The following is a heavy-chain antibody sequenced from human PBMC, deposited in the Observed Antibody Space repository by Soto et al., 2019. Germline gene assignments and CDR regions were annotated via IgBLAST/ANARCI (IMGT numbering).Heavy chain of an antibody. D-gene: IGHD3-10*01. V-gene: IGHV4-34*01. J-gene: IGHJ6*03. Sequence: QVQLQQWGAGLLKPSETLSLTCAVYGGSFSGYQWTWIRQTPGKGLEWIGEINDSGNINYNPSLKGRVTILLDTPKKQISLRLSSVTAADSAVYYCARDLILWFGELSRRGGYYYYMDVCGKGTTVTVSS. CDR2: INDSGNI. CDR3: ARDLILWFGELSRRGGYYYYMDV. CDR1: GGSFSGYQ.